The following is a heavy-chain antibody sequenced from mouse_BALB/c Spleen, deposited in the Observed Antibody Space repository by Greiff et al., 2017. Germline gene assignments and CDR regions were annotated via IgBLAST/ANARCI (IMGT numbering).Heavy chain of an antibody. V-gene: IGHV5-12-1*01. Sequence: EVKLVESGGGLVKPGGSLKLSCAASGFAFSSYDMSWVRQTPEKRLEWVAYISSGGGSTYYPDTVKGRFTISRDNAKNTLYLQMSSLKSEDTAMYYCARHRGVWWFAYWGQGTLVTVSA. J-gene: IGHJ3*01. CDR2: ISSGGGST. D-gene: IGHD3-3*01. CDR3: ARHRGVWWFAY. CDR1: GFAFSSYD.